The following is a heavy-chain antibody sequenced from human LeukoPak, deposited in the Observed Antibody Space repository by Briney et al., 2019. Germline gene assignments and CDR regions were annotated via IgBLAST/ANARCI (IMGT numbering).Heavy chain of an antibody. CDR3: AREGSGSYYNLDP. CDR1: GYSISSGYY. V-gene: IGHV4-38-2*02. Sequence: SETLSLTCAVSGYSISSGYYWGWIRQPPGKGLEWIGSIYHSGSTYYNPSLKSRVTISVDTSKNQFSLKLSSVTAADTAVYYCAREGSGSYYNLDPWGQGTLVTVSS. J-gene: IGHJ5*02. CDR2: IYHSGST. D-gene: IGHD3-10*01.